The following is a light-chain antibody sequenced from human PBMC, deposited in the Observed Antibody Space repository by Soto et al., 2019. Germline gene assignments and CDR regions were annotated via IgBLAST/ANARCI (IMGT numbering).Light chain of an antibody. J-gene: IGKJ3*01. CDR3: QQYDGSPLT. Sequence: EIVLTESPGTLSLSPGEGATLSCRASQSLSINSLAWYQQKPGQSPRLLVYGASTRDTGIPDRFRGSGSGTGFALTISSLEPEDFAMYYCQQYDGSPLTFGPGTKVDI. CDR2: GAS. CDR1: QSLSINS. V-gene: IGKV3-20*01.